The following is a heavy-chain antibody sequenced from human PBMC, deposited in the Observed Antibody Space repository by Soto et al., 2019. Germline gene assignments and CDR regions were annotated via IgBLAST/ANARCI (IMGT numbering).Heavy chain of an antibody. Sequence: PGGSLRLSCAASGFTFDDYAMHWVRQAPGKGLEWVSGISGSGGNICYADSVKGRFTISRDHSKNTLYLQMSSLRAEDTALYYCAKGSASTRPYYFDYWGQGTRVTVSS. V-gene: IGHV3-23*01. J-gene: IGHJ4*02. D-gene: IGHD6-6*01. CDR1: GFTFDDYA. CDR3: AKGSASTRPYYFDY. CDR2: ISGSGGNI.